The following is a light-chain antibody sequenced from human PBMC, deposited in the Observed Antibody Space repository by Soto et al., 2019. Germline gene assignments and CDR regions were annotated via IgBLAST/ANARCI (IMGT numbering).Light chain of an antibody. Sequence: DIQMTQSPSSLSASVGDRVTITCRASQTISTHLNWYQQNPGKAPKLLIYAASSLQSGVPSRFSGSGSGTDFTLTISSLQPEDFATYYCQQSSGIPYTFGQGTKLEIK. CDR1: QTISTH. CDR3: QQSSGIPYT. V-gene: IGKV1-39*01. CDR2: AAS. J-gene: IGKJ2*01.